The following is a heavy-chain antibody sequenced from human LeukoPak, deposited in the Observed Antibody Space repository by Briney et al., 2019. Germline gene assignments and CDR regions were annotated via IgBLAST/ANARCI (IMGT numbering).Heavy chain of an antibody. J-gene: IGHJ3*02. V-gene: IGHV1-69-2*01. D-gene: IGHD3-3*01. CDR3: ATGALVLRFLELQKNDAFDI. CDR2: IDPEDGET. Sequence: VASVKVSCKASGYTFTDYYMRWVQQAPGKGLDWMGRIDPEDGETIYAEKFQGRVTITADTSTDTAYMELSSLRSEDRAVYYCATGALVLRFLELQKNDAFDIWGQGTMVTVSS. CDR1: GYTFTDYY.